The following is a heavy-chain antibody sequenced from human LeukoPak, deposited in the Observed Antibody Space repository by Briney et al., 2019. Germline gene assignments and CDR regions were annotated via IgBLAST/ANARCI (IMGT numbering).Heavy chain of an antibody. D-gene: IGHD3-3*01. CDR2: LSNSGST. CDR1: SGSISSSY. Sequence: SETLSLTCTVSSGSISSSYWSWIRQPPGKGLEWIGYLSNSGSTTYNPSLKSRVTISLAMPKNQFSLDLTSVTADDTAVYYCARAQYSASSSGYSGGYYYMDVWGKGTTVSVSS. J-gene: IGHJ6*03. CDR3: ARAQYSASSSGYSGGYYYMDV. V-gene: IGHV4-59*01.